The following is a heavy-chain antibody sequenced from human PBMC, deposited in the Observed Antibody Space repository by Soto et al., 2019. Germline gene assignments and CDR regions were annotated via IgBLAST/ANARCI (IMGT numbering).Heavy chain of an antibody. CDR2: ISYDGSNK. CDR1: GFTFSSYG. J-gene: IGHJ4*02. V-gene: IGHV3-30*18. Sequence: QVQLVESGGGVVQPGRSLRLSCAASGFTFSSYGMHWVRQAPGKGLEWVAVISYDGSNKYYADSVKGRFTISRDNSKNTLYLQMNSLRAEDTALYYCAKQARRYYFDYWGQGTLVTVSS. CDR3: AKQARRYYFDY. D-gene: IGHD6-6*01.